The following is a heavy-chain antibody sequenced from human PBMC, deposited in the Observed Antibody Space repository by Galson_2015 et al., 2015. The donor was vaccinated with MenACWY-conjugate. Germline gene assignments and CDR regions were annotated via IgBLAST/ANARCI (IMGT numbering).Heavy chain of an antibody. CDR1: GFAFSNYN. Sequence: SLRLSCAASGFAFSNYNLHWVRQAPGKGLEYVAVIRGSGDGTYYADSVKGRFTISRDNSKNTLSLHMSSLRTEDTAVYYCVVNSYGSWGQGTLVTVSS. CDR2: IRGSGDGT. J-gene: IGHJ4*02. V-gene: IGHV3-64D*06. CDR3: VVNSYGS. D-gene: IGHD2/OR15-2a*01.